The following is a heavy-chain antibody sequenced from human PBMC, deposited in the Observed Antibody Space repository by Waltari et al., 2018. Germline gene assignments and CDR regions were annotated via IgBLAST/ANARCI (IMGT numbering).Heavy chain of an antibody. V-gene: IGHV4-59*01. CDR3: ARVGSVSFDI. CDR2: IYYSGST. CDR1: GCSISSYY. J-gene: IGHJ3*02. Sequence: QVQLQESGPGLVKPSETLSLTCTVSGCSISSYYWSWIRQPPGKGLEWIGYIYYSGSTNYNPALKSRVTISVDTSKNQFSLKLSSVTAADTAVYYCARVGSVSFDIWGQGTMVTVSS. D-gene: IGHD6-25*01.